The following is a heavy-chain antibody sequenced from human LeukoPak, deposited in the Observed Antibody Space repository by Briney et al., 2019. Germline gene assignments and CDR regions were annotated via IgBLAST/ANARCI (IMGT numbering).Heavy chain of an antibody. D-gene: IGHD2-15*01. V-gene: IGHV4-34*01. J-gene: IGHJ4*02. Sequence: PSETLSLTCAVYGGSFSGYYWSWIRQPPGKGLEWIGEINHSGSTNYNPSLKSRVTISVDTSKNQFSLKLSSVTAADTAVYYCARPSIRYCSGGSCYLYWGQGTLVTVSS. CDR2: INHSGST. CDR1: GGSFSGYY. CDR3: ARPSIRYCSGGSCYLY.